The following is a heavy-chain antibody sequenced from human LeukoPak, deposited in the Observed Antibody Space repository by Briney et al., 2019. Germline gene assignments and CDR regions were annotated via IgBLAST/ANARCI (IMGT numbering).Heavy chain of an antibody. V-gene: IGHV3-11*03. D-gene: IGHD3-9*01. J-gene: IGHJ5*02. Sequence: GGSLRLSCAATGFTFSDYYMSWILKAPGKVLEWVSYISSSSSYTNSADSVKGRFTISRDNAKNSLYLQMNSLRAEDTAVYYFLQAEDGIRDFDWYNWFDPWGQGTLVTVSS. CDR1: GFTFSDYY. CDR3: LQAEDGIRDFDWYNWFDP. CDR2: ISSSSSYT.